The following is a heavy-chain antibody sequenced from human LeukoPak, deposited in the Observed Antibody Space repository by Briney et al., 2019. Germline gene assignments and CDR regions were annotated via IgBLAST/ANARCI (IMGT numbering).Heavy chain of an antibody. D-gene: IGHD1-26*01. CDR2: ISSNGGST. CDR3: ARAQVGYFDY. Sequence: GGSLRLSCAASGFTFSSYAMHWVRQAPGKGLEYVSAISSNGGSTYYANSVKGRFTISRDNSKNTLYLQMGSLRAEDMAVYYCARAQVGYFDYWGQGTLVTVSS. J-gene: IGHJ4*02. V-gene: IGHV3-64*01. CDR1: GFTFSSYA.